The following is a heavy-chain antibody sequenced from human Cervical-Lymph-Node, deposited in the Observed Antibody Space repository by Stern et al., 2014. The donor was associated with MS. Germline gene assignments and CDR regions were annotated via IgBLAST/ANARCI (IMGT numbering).Heavy chain of an antibody. CDR2: IYTTGST. CDR3: ARDKEDTNMAFRYFDN. CDR1: GGSVGSGSYD. V-gene: IGHV4-61*02. Sequence: QLQLQESGPGLVKPSQTLSLTCTVSGGSVGSGSYDWSWIRQPAGKGLEWIGRIYTTGSTYYNPSLKSRVSISKDTSKNQFSLKLPSVTAADTAVYYCARDKEDTNMAFRYFDNWGQGTLVTVSS. D-gene: IGHD5-18*01. J-gene: IGHJ4*02.